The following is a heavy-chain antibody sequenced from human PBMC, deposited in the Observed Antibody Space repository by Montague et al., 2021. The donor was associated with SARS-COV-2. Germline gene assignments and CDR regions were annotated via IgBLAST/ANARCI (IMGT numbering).Heavy chain of an antibody. J-gene: IGHJ4*02. D-gene: IGHD3-9*01. CDR1: GGSLSGYY. Sequence: SETLSLTCAVYGGSLSGYYWSWIRQPPGEGLVWIAEISHSGSTSYNPSLKSRVAISVDTSKNQFSLILTSVTAADTAFDYCVRHPHYDGLNGPPDFWDQGTLVTVSS. CDR3: VRHPHYDGLNGPPDF. V-gene: IGHV4-34*01. CDR2: ISHSGST.